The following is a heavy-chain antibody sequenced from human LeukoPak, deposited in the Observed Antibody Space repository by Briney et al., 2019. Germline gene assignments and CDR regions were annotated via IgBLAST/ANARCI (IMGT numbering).Heavy chain of an antibody. CDR3: ARSEAGTTSDY. V-gene: IGHV1-69*04. CDR2: IIPIFGIA. D-gene: IGHD1-1*01. CDR1: GGNFSSYA. Sequence: SVKVSCKASGGNFSSYATSWVRQAPGQGLEWMGRIIPIFGIANYAQKFQGRVTITADKSTSTAYMELSSLRSEDTAVYYCARSEAGTTSDYWGQGTLVTVSS. J-gene: IGHJ4*02.